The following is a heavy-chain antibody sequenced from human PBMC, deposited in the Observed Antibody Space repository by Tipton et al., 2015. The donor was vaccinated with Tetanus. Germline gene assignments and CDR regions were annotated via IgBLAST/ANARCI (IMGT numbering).Heavy chain of an antibody. V-gene: IGHV4-38-2*02. CDR1: GYSISSGYY. Sequence: TLSLTCAVSGYSISSGYYWGWIRQPPGKGLEWIGSIYHSGSTYYNPSLKSRVTISVDTSKNQFSLKLSSVTAADTAVYYCARDSYPDAFDIWGQGTMVTVSS. CDR3: ARDSYPDAFDI. CDR2: IYHSGST. D-gene: IGHD1-26*01. J-gene: IGHJ3*02.